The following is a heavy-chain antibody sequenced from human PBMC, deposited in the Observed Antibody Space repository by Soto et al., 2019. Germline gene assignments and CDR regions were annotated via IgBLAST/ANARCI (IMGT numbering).Heavy chain of an antibody. D-gene: IGHD2-15*01. V-gene: IGHV4-4*02. CDR2: IYLNWTTNFGST. Sequence: PSETLSLTCNVSGTSVSTGNWLGWVRQPPGKGLEWISEIYLNWTTNFGSTNYNPSLKSRVTVSIYESKNQFSLSLDSVNAADAAVYCGGRGPASCYGEFLQWGQGTLVTVSS. CDR3: GRGPASCYGEFLQ. CDR1: GTSVSTGNW. J-gene: IGHJ1*01.